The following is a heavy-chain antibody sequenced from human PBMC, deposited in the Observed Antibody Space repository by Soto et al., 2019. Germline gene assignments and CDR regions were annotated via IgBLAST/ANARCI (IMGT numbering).Heavy chain of an antibody. CDR3: ARGRITIFGVVIISHYYGMDV. CDR2: MNPNSGNT. CDR1: GYTFTSYD. D-gene: IGHD3-3*01. J-gene: IGHJ6*02. V-gene: IGHV1-8*01. Sequence: QVPLVQSGAEVKKPGASVKVSCKASGYTFTSYDINWVRQATGQGLEWMGWMNPNSGNTGYAQKFQGRVTMTRNTSISTAYMELSSLRSEDTAVYYCARGRITIFGVVIISHYYGMDVWGQGTTVTVSS.